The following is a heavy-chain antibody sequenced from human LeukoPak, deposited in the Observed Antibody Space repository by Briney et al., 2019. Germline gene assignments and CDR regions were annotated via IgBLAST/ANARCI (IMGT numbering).Heavy chain of an antibody. J-gene: IGHJ4*02. V-gene: IGHV4-34*01. CDR3: ASQYYS. CDR1: GGSFSGYY. D-gene: IGHD3-10*01. CDR2: INHSGST. Sequence: SETLSLTCAVYGGSFSGYYRSWIRQPPGKGLEWIGEINHSGSTNYNPSLKSRVTISVDTSKNQFSLKLSSVTAADTAVYYCASQYYSWGQGTLVTVSS.